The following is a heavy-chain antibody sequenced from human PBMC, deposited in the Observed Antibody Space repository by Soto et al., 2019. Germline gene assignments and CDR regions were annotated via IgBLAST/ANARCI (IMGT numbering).Heavy chain of an antibody. D-gene: IGHD5-18*01. V-gene: IGHV4-30-4*01. CDR2: IYYSGST. J-gene: IGHJ6*02. CDR1: GGSISSGDYY. CDR3: ARESRYGYEGYYYYYGMDV. Sequence: SETLSLTCTVSGGSISSGDYYWSWIRQPPGKGLEWIGYIYYSGSTYYNTSLKSRVTISVDTSKNQFSLKLSSVTAADTAVYYCARESRYGYEGYYYYYGMDVWGQGTTVTVSS.